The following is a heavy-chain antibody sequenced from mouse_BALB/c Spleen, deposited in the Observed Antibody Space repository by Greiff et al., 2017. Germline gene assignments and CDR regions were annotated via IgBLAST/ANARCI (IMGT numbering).Heavy chain of an antibody. J-gene: IGHJ3*01. CDR1: GYTFTDYA. Sequence: QVQLQQSGPELVRPGVSVKISCKGSGYTFTDYAMHWVKQSHAKSLEWIGVISTYYGNTNYNQKFKGKATMTVDKSSSTAYMELARLTSEDSAIYYCARRDGNYGFAYWGQGTLVTVSA. V-gene: IGHV1-67*01. D-gene: IGHD2-1*01. CDR3: ARRDGNYGFAY. CDR2: ISTYYGNT.